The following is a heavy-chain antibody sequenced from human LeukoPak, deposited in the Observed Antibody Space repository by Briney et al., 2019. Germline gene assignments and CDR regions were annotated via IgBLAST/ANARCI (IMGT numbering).Heavy chain of an antibody. V-gene: IGHV3-23*01. J-gene: IGHJ4*02. CDR2: ISGSGGST. Sequence: GGSLRLSCAASGFTFSSYGMSWVRQAPGKGLEWVSTISGSGGSTYYADSVKGRFTISRDNSKNTLYLQMNSLRAEDTAVYYCAKSFWTGTTGGCSDYWGQGTLVTVSS. D-gene: IGHD3/OR15-3a*01. CDR3: AKSFWTGTTGGCSDY. CDR1: GFTFSSYG.